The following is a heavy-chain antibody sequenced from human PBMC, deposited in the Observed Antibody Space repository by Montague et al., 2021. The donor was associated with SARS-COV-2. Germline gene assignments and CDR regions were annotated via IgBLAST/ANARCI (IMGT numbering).Heavy chain of an antibody. J-gene: IGHJ4*02. D-gene: IGHD3-3*01. CDR3: ARQVPDFWSGIDY. Sequence: SETLSLTCTVYGGSFSSYYWSWIRQPPGKGLEWIGYINYSGSTNYNPSLKSRVTISVDTSKNQFSLKLSSVTAADTAVYYCARQVPDFWSGIDYWGQGTLVTVSS. CDR1: GGSFSSYY. V-gene: IGHV4-59*01. CDR2: INYSGST.